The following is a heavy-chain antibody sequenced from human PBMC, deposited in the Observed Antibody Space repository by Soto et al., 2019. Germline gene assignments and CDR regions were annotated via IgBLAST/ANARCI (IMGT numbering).Heavy chain of an antibody. D-gene: IGHD1-26*01. CDR2: IIPIFGST. CDR3: ARVPLPKGYCYYYGMDV. J-gene: IGHJ6*02. Sequence: QVQLVQSGAEVKKPGSSVKVSCKASGDTSTTYGVDWVRQAPGQGPEWMGGIIPIFGSTNYAQKFRDRVTNTAVKSTSTVYMEVTSLRSEDTAVYYCARVPLPKGYCYYYGMDVWGQGTTVTVSS. V-gene: IGHV1-69*06. CDR1: GDTSTTYG.